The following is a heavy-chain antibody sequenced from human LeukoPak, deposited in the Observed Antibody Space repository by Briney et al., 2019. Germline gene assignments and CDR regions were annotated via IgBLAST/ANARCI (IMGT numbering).Heavy chain of an antibody. V-gene: IGHV3-23*01. CDR3: AKESYYDFWSGYPLDY. CDR2: ISGSGGST. CDR1: GFTFSGYA. Sequence: GGSLRLSCAASGFTFSGYAMSWVRQAPGKGLEWVSAISGSGGSTYYADSVKGRFTISRDNSKNTLYLQMNSLRAEDTAVYYCAKESYYDFWSGYPLDYWGQGTLVTVSS. J-gene: IGHJ4*02. D-gene: IGHD3-3*01.